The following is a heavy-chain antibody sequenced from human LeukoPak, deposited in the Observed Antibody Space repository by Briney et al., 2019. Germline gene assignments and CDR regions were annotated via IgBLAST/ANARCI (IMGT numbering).Heavy chain of an antibody. CDR2: IYYSGST. CDR1: GGSFSGYF. J-gene: IGHJ3*02. Sequence: SETLSLTCAVPGGSFSGYFWSWIRQPPGKGREWIGYIYYSGSTNYNPSLKSRVIISVDTSKNQFSLKLTSVTAADTGVYYCARDAPPSSFNIWGQGTMVTVS. CDR3: ARDAPPSSFNI. V-gene: IGHV4-59*01.